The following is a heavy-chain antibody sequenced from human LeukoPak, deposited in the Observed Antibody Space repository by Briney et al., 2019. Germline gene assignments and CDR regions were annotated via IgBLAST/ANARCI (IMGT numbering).Heavy chain of an antibody. D-gene: IGHD6-13*01. Sequence: PGGSLRLSCAASGFTFSNAWMTWVRQAPGKGLEWVGRLKSKTDGGTTDYAAPVKGRFTISRDDSKNTLYLQMNSLKTEDTAVYYCTTGLRRGIAAHYWGQGTLVTVSS. CDR2: LKSKTDGGTT. V-gene: IGHV3-15*01. CDR1: GFTFSNAW. J-gene: IGHJ4*02. CDR3: TTGLRRGIAAHY.